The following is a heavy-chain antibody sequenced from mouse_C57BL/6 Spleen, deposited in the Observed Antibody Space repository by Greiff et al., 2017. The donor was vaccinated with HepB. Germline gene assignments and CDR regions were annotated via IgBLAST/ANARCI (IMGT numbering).Heavy chain of an antibody. V-gene: IGHV1-82*01. Sequence: QVQLQQSGPELVKPGASVKISCKASGYAFSSSWMNWVKQRPGKGLEWIGRIYPGDGDTNYNGKFKGKATLTADKSSSTAYMQLSSLTSEDSAVYFCARIGDYYGSSYDYWGQGTTLTVSS. CDR2: IYPGDGDT. D-gene: IGHD1-1*01. CDR1: GYAFSSSW. CDR3: ARIGDYYGSSYDY. J-gene: IGHJ2*01.